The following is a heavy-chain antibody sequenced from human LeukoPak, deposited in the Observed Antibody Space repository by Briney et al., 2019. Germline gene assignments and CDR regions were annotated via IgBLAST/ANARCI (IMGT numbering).Heavy chain of an antibody. D-gene: IGHD6-13*01. V-gene: IGHV3-21*01. Sequence: GGSLRLSCAASGFTFSSYSMNWVRQAPGKGLEWVSSISSSSSYIYYADSVKGRFTISRENAKNSLYLQLNSLQAGDTAVYYCIRAQPRSNLDYWGQGTLVTVSS. CDR2: ISSSSSYI. CDR3: IRAQPRSNLDY. CDR1: GFTFSSYS. J-gene: IGHJ4*02.